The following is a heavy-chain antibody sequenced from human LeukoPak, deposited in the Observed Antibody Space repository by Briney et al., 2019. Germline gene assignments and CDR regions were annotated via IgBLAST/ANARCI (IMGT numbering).Heavy chain of an antibody. CDR2: IIPIFGTA. Sequence: ASVKVSCKASGGTFSSYAISWVRQAPGQGLEWMGGIIPIFGTANYAQKFQGRVTITADESTRTAYMELSSLRSEDTAVYYCARGFYYDSSGYYLPVAFDIWGQGTMVTVSS. V-gene: IGHV1-69*13. D-gene: IGHD3-22*01. CDR3: ARGFYYDSSGYYLPVAFDI. CDR1: GGTFSSYA. J-gene: IGHJ3*02.